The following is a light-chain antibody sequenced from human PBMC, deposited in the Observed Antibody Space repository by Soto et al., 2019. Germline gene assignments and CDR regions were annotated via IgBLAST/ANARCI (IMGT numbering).Light chain of an antibody. Sequence: EIVMTQSPATLSVSPGERATLSCRASRNINRTLAWYQQKPGQAPRLLISGASTRATGIPARFSGSGSGTEFSVTISSLQSEDFAVYDCPQYYYFPPLIFGGGTKVESK. CDR1: RNINRT. J-gene: IGKJ4*01. V-gene: IGKV3-15*01. CDR3: PQYYYFPPLI. CDR2: GAS.